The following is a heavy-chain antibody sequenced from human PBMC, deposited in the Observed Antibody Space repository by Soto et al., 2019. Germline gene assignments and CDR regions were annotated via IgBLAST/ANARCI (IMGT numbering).Heavy chain of an antibody. CDR1: GFTFNNYA. CDR2: ISGGGDTT. CDR3: GEGRGGSGSLTPRVDL. J-gene: IGHJ5*02. V-gene: IGHV3-23*01. D-gene: IGHD3-10*01. Sequence: EVQLLESGGGLVQPGGSLRLSCAASGFTFNNYAMTWVRQAPGKGLEWVSAISGGGDTTSYADSVKGRFTVSRDGSKNTLDLQMGSLRAEDTALYFCGEGRGGSGSLTPRVDLWGQGTLVTVSS.